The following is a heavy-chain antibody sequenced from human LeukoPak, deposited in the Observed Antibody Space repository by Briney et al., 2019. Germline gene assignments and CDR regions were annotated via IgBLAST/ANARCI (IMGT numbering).Heavy chain of an antibody. CDR1: GFDFETYG. CDR2: ISYNAKNT. D-gene: IGHD3-10*01. J-gene: IGHJ4*02. V-gene: IGHV3-30*18. Sequence: SGGSLRLSCTASGFDFETYGMHWVRQAPGKGLEWVSVISYNAKNTYYADSVNGRFTISRGNSKKILYLQMNSLRAEDTAVYYCAKQVFGEDCFDSWGRGALVTVSS. CDR3: AKQVFGEDCFDS.